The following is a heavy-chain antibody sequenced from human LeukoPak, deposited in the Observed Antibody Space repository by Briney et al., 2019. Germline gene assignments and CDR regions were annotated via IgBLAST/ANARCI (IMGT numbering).Heavy chain of an antibody. D-gene: IGHD3-3*01. Sequence: GASVKVSCKASGGTFSSYAMHWVRQAPGQRLEWMGWINAGNGNTKYSQKFQGRVTITRDTSASTAYMELSSLRSEDTAVYYCARDRAIFGVVIRKPGNYFDYWGQGTLVTVSS. J-gene: IGHJ4*02. CDR1: GGTFSSYA. CDR3: ARDRAIFGVVIRKPGNYFDY. V-gene: IGHV1-3*01. CDR2: INAGNGNT.